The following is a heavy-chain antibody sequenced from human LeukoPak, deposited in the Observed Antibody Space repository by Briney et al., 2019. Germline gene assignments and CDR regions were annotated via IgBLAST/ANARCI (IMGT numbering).Heavy chain of an antibody. J-gene: IGHJ4*02. Sequence: GGSLRLSCAASGFTVSNNYMSWVRQPPGRGLEWVSVIYSGGDTRYADSVKGRFTISRDNSKNTLYLQMNSLRAEDTALYYCARERGRGVISPYFDQWGQGTLVTVSS. CDR2: IYSGGDT. CDR1: GFTVSNNY. CDR3: ARERGRGVISPYFDQ. V-gene: IGHV3-66*01. D-gene: IGHD3-10*01.